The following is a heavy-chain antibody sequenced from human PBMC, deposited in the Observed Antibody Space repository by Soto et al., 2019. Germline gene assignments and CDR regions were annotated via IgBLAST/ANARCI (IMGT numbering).Heavy chain of an antibody. CDR2: INHSGST. D-gene: IGHD2-15*01. CDR3: AVAQLGYCSGGSCQGNDAFDI. Sequence: PSETLSLTCAVYGGSFSGYYWSWIRQPPGKGLEWIGEINHSGSTNYNPSLKSRVTISVDTSKNQFSLKLSSVTAADTAVYYCAVAQLGYCSGGSCQGNDAFDIWGQGTIVTVSS. CDR1: GGSFSGYY. J-gene: IGHJ3*02. V-gene: IGHV4-34*01.